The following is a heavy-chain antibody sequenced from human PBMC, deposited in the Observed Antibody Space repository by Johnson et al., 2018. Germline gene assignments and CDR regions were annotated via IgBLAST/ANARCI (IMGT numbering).Heavy chain of an antibody. CDR1: GFTLSDYH. J-gene: IGHJ1*01. Sequence: QVQLQESGGALVKPGGSLRLSCEASGFTLSDYHMSWISQAPGRGPEWVSYISPSGTRIYYADSVKGRFTISRDTSKNSQYLQMDSLRADDTAVYYCARAKGGDYLAEYFQHWGQGTLVTVSS. CDR2: ISPSGTRI. D-gene: IGHD4-17*01. CDR3: ARAKGGDYLAEYFQH. V-gene: IGHV3-11*04.